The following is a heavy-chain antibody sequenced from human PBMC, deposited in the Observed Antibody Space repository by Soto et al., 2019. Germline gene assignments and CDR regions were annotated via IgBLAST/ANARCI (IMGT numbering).Heavy chain of an antibody. Sequence: GGSLRLSCAASGFTFSSYAMSWVRQAPGKGLEWVSAISGSGGSTYYADSVKGRLTISRDNSKNTLYLQMNSLRAEDTAVYYCAKGIAAASKGWYSFDYWGQGTLVTVSS. CDR2: ISGSGGST. V-gene: IGHV3-23*01. CDR1: GFTFSSYA. D-gene: IGHD6-13*01. CDR3: AKGIAAASKGWYSFDY. J-gene: IGHJ4*02.